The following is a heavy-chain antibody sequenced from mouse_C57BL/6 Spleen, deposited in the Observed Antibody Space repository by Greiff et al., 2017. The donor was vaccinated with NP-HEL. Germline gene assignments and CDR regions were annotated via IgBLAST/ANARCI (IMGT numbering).Heavy chain of an antibody. Sequence: VQLQQSGPELVKPGASVKIPCKASGYTFTDYNMDWVKQSHGKSLEWIGDINPNNGGTIYNQKFKGKATLTVDKSSSTAYMELRSLTSEDTAVYYCARSGALRRTAWFAYWGQGTLVTVSA. CDR1: GYTFTDYN. CDR3: ARSGALRRTAWFAY. J-gene: IGHJ3*01. D-gene: IGHD1-2*01. V-gene: IGHV1-18*01. CDR2: INPNNGGT.